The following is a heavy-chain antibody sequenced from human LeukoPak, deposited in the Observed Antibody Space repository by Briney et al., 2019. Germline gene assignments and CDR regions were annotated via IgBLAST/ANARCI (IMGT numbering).Heavy chain of an antibody. CDR2: IKQDGTEI. J-gene: IGHJ4*02. Sequence: GGSLRLSCAASGFTFSSHWMSWVRQAPGKGPEWVANIKQDGTEIYYMDSVKGRFTISRDNSKNTLYLQMNSLRAEDTAVYYCARGGSYLSAFDIWGQGTLVTVSS. CDR1: GFTFSSHW. D-gene: IGHD1-26*01. CDR3: ARGGSYLSAFDI. V-gene: IGHV3-7*03.